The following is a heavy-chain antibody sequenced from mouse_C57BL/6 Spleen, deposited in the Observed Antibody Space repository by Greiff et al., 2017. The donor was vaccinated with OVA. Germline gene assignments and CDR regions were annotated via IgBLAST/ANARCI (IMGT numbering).Heavy chain of an antibody. D-gene: IGHD3-2*02. CDR1: GYTFTSYW. CDR3: AIRDSSGYWFAY. Sequence: VQLQQPGAELVKPGASVKLSCKASGYTFTSYWMQWVKQRPGQGLEWIGEIDPSDSYTNYNQKFKGKATLTVDTSSSTAYMQLSSLTSEDSAVYYCAIRDSSGYWFAYWGQGTLVTVSA. V-gene: IGHV1-50*01. CDR2: IDPSDSYT. J-gene: IGHJ3*01.